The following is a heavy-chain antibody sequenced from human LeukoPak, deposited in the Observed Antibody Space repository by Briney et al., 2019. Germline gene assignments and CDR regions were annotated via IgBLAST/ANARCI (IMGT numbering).Heavy chain of an antibody. CDR3: VRQPRRFGGAAGTIDY. Sequence: PSETLSLTCTVSGGSISSSSYYWGWIRQPPGKGLEWIGSICYSGSTYYNPSLKSRVTISGDTSKNQFSLKLSSVTAADTAVYYCVRQPRRFGGAAGTIDYWGQGTLVTVSS. CDR2: ICYSGST. D-gene: IGHD1/OR15-1a*01. CDR1: GGSISSSSYY. J-gene: IGHJ4*02. V-gene: IGHV4-39*01.